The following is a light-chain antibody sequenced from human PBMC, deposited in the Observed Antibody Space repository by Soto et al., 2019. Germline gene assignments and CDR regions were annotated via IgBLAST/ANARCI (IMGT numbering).Light chain of an antibody. J-gene: IGKJ4*01. CDR1: QRISSY. V-gene: IGKV1-39*01. CDR2: AAS. Sequence: DIQMTRSPSSLSASVGDRATITFRASQRISSYLNWYQQKPGKAPKLLIYAASNLQSGVPSRFTGSGSGTDFTLTISSLQPEDFATYYCQQSFRTPLTLGGGTKVDIK. CDR3: QQSFRTPLT.